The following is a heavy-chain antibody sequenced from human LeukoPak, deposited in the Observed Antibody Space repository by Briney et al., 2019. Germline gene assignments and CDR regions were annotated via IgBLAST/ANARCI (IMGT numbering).Heavy chain of an antibody. J-gene: IGHJ4*02. CDR3: ARDTSGQD. D-gene: IGHD5-12*01. CDR1: GFTFSSYS. V-gene: IGHV3-21*01. Sequence: GGSLRLSCAASGFTFSSYSMNWVRQAPGKGLEWVSSITSSGAYKNYADSVKGRFTISRDNAKNSLYLQMNSLRAEDTAVYYCARDTSGQDWGQGTLVTVSS. CDR2: ITSSGAYK.